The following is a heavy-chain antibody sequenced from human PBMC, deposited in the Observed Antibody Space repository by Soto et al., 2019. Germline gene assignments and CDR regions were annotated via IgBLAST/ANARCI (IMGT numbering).Heavy chain of an antibody. CDR3: ARDSGYGDYVYDY. D-gene: IGHD4-17*01. CDR1: GFTVSSNY. Sequence: GGSLRLSCAASGFTVSSNYMSWVRQAPGKGLEWVSVIYSGGSTYYADSVKGRFTISRDNSKNTLYLQMNSLRAEDTAVYYCARDSGYGDYVYDYWGQGTLVTVSS. V-gene: IGHV3-53*01. CDR2: IYSGGST. J-gene: IGHJ4*02.